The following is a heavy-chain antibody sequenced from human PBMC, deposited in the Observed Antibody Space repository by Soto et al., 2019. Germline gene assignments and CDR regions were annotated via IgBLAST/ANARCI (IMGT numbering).Heavy chain of an antibody. Sequence: TLSHTCTVSGDSISSATHYWNWIRQHPGKGLEWIGYVSSSGNSYYSPSLKSRVFMSVDTSKNLFSLKLSSVTAADTAIYYCVGGLTSIYNYFDSWGQGTQVIVSS. D-gene: IGHD2-8*01. V-gene: IGHV4-31*03. CDR3: VGGLTSIYNYFDS. CDR1: GDSISSATHY. J-gene: IGHJ4*02. CDR2: VSSSGNS.